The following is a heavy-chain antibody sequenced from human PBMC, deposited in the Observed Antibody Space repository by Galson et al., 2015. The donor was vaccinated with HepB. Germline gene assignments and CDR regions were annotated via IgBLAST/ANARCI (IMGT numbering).Heavy chain of an antibody. D-gene: IGHD6-19*01. CDR1: GFTFSSYA. Sequence: SLRLSCAASGFTFSSYAMSWVRQAPGKGLEWVSAISGSGGSTYYADSVKGRFTISRDNSKNTLYLQMNSLRAEDTAVYYCAKDREYSSGWYGYYYYGMDVWGQGTTVTVSS. J-gene: IGHJ6*02. V-gene: IGHV3-23*01. CDR2: ISGSGGST. CDR3: AKDREYSSGWYGYYYYGMDV.